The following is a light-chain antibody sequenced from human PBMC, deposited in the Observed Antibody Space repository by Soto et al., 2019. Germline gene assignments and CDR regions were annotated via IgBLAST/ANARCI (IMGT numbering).Light chain of an antibody. Sequence: EIVMTQSPATLSVSPWGRATLSCRASQSVSSILAWYQQKPGQAPRLLIYGASTRATGIPARFSGSGSGTEFTLTISSLQSEDFAVYYCQQYNNWPITFGQGTRLEIK. CDR1: QSVSSI. J-gene: IGKJ5*01. CDR2: GAS. V-gene: IGKV3-15*01. CDR3: QQYNNWPIT.